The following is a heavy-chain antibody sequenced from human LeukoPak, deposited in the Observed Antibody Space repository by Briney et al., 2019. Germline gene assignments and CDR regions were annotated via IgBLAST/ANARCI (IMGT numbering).Heavy chain of an antibody. CDR2: IYTSGST. J-gene: IGHJ3*02. CDR1: GGSISSSSYY. CDR3: ARGSDSSGWYSVDAFDI. Sequence: TLSLTCTVSGGSISSSSYYWSWIRQPAGKGLEWIGRIYTSGSTNYNPSLKSRVTISVDTSKNQFSLKLSSVTAADTAVYYCARGSDSSGWYSVDAFDIWGQGTMVTVSS. V-gene: IGHV4-61*02. D-gene: IGHD6-19*01.